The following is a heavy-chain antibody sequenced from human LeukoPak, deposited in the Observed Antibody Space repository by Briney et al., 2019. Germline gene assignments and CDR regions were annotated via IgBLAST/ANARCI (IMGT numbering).Heavy chain of an antibody. CDR3: AKVLSGGWYYFDY. Sequence: SGGSLRLSCAASGFTFSSYAMSWVRQAPGKGLEWVSAISGSGGSTDYADSVKGRFTISRDNSKNTLYLQMNSLRAEDTAVYYCAKVLSGGWYYFDYWGQGTLVTVSS. J-gene: IGHJ4*02. CDR1: GFTFSSYA. D-gene: IGHD6-19*01. V-gene: IGHV3-23*01. CDR2: ISGSGGST.